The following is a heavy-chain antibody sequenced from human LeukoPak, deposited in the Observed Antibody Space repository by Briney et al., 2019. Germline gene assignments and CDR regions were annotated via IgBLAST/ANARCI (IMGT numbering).Heavy chain of an antibody. CDR1: GFTFSSYW. CDR2: IKQDGSEK. J-gene: IGHJ3*02. CDR3: AKDPTYYYDSSGYLKLNDAFDI. V-gene: IGHV3-7*03. D-gene: IGHD3-22*01. Sequence: GGSLRLSCAASGFTFSSYWMSWVRQAPGKGLEWVANIKQDGSEKYYVDSVKGRFTISRDNAKNSLYLQMNSLRAEDTAVYYCAKDPTYYYDSSGYLKLNDAFDIWGQGTMVTVSS.